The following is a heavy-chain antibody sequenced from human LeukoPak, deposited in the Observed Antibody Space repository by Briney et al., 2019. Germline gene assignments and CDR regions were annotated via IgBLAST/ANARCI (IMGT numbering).Heavy chain of an antibody. Sequence: GGSLRLSCAASGFAFSTYAMSWVRQAPGKGLQWVSAISGGGTSTYYADSVRGRFTISRDNSKNTLYLQMNSLRAEDTAVYYCAKQIYYTSRNQRETSDYWGREPWSPSP. V-gene: IGHV3-23*01. CDR3: AKQIYYTSRNQRETSDY. J-gene: IGHJ4*02. D-gene: IGHD3-10*01. CDR1: GFAFSTYA. CDR2: ISGGGTST.